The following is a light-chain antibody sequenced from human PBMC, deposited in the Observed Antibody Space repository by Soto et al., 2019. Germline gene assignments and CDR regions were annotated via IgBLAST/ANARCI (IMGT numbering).Light chain of an antibody. CDR1: QRVDSSH. J-gene: IGKJ2*01. Sequence: EIVLTQSPGTMSLSPGGSATLSCRASQRVDSSHIAWYRQKPGQAPWLLIYGASNRATDIPDRFSGSGSGTDFTLTISRLEAEDSAVYYGQHYGSSPPYTFGQGTKLKIK. V-gene: IGKV3-20*01. CDR2: GAS. CDR3: QHYGSSPPYT.